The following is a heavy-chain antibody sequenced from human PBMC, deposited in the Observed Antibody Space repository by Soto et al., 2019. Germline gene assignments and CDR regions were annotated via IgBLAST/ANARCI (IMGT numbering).Heavy chain of an antibody. J-gene: IGHJ6*02. Sequence: VKVSCKASGYTFTSYGISWVRQAPGQGLEWMGWISAYNGNTNYAQKLQGRVTMTTDTSTSTAYMELRSLRSDDTAVYYCARDPTVTGYYYYGMDVWGQGTTVTVSS. V-gene: IGHV1-18*01. D-gene: IGHD4-17*01. CDR2: ISAYNGNT. CDR3: ARDPTVTGYYYYGMDV. CDR1: GYTFTSYG.